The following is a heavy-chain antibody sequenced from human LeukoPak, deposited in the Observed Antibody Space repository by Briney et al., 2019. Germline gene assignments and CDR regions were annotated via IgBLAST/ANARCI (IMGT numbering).Heavy chain of an antibody. Sequence: GGSLRLSCAASGFTFSSYAMSWVRQAPGKGLEWVSAISGSGGSTYYADSVKGRFTISRDNSKNTLYLQMNSLRAEDTAVYYCAKFHSYGLERYAGTFDYWGQGTLVTVSS. V-gene: IGHV3-23*01. J-gene: IGHJ4*02. CDR2: ISGSGGST. CDR1: GFTFSSYA. CDR3: AKFHSYGLERYAGTFDY. D-gene: IGHD1-1*01.